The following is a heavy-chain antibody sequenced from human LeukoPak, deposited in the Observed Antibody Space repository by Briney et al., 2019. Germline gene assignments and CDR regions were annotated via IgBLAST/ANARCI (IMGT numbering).Heavy chain of an antibody. CDR2: ITSTSASI. Sequence: GGSLRLSCAASGFTFSIYSMDWVRQAPGKGLERVSSITSTSASIYYADSVKGRFSISRDNARNSLYLQMNSLRAEDTAVYFCARVGGDSSDWGTMIEYWGQGTLVTVSS. CDR3: ARVGGDSSDWGTMIEY. D-gene: IGHD6-19*01. V-gene: IGHV3-21*01. J-gene: IGHJ4*02. CDR1: GFTFSIYS.